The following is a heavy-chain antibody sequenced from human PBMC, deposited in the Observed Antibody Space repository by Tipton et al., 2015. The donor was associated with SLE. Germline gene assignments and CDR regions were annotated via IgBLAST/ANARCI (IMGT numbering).Heavy chain of an antibody. Sequence: SLRLSCAASGFTFSDYYMNWIRQAPGKGMEWVSFIDRSGNTKYYADSVTGRFTISRDNAKNSLFLQMNSLRAEDTAVYYCARDWWCPDYRDSNWFDPWGHGTLFTLSP. D-gene: IGHD4-17*01. CDR1: GFTFSDYY. CDR3: ARDWWCPDYRDSNWFDP. V-gene: IGHV3-11*01. J-gene: IGHJ5*02. CDR2: IDRSGNTK.